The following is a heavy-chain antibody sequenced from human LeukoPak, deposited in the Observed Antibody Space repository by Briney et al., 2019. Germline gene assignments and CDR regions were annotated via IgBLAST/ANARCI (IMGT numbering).Heavy chain of an antibody. CDR1: GFTFTNYA. Sequence: GGSLRLSCAASGFTFTNYAMTWVRQAPGKGLEWVSGISGSGGSTYYADSVKGRFIISRDNSESTLYLQMNRLRAEDTALYYCAKVWKGNYYDYWGQGTLVTVSS. D-gene: IGHD1-1*01. CDR3: AKVWKGNYYDY. J-gene: IGHJ4*02. V-gene: IGHV3-23*01. CDR2: ISGSGGST.